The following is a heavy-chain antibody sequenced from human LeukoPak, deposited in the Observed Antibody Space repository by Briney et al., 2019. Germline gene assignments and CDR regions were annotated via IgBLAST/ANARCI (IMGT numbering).Heavy chain of an antibody. J-gene: IGHJ4*02. CDR3: AHLDYYDSLFDY. CDR1: GFSLSTSGVG. Sequence: SGPTLLKPAQTLTLTCTFSGFSLSTSGVGVGWIRQPPGKALEWLALIYWDDDKRYSPSLKSRLTITKDTSKNQVVLTMTNMDPVDTATYYCAHLDYYDSLFDYWGQGTLVTVSS. D-gene: IGHD3-22*01. CDR2: IYWDDDK. V-gene: IGHV2-5*02.